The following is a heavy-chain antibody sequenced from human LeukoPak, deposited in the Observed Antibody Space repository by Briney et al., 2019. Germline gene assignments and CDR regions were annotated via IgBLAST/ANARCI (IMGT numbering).Heavy chain of an antibody. Sequence: PGGSLRLSCAASGFTFDDYAMHWVRQAPGKGLEWVSGISWNSGSIGYADSVKGRFTISRGNAKNSLYLQMNSLRDEDTALYYCAKDTYSSTLGGYDCWGQGTLVTVSS. CDR3: AKDTYSSTLGGYDC. J-gene: IGHJ4*02. V-gene: IGHV3-9*01. D-gene: IGHD3-16*01. CDR1: GFTFDDYA. CDR2: ISWNSGSI.